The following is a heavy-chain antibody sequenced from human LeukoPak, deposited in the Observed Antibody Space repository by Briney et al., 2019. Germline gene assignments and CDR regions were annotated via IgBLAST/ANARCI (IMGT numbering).Heavy chain of an antibody. J-gene: IGHJ5*02. CDR3: ARGNTFGTTLTYNWFDP. V-gene: IGHV1-69*05. Sequence: SVKVSCKASGGTFSSYAISWVRQAPGQGLEWMGGIIPIFGTANYAQKFQGRVTITTDESTSTAYMELSSLRSEDTAVYYCARGNTFGTTLTYNWFDPWGQGTLVTVSS. CDR1: GGTFSSYA. CDR2: IIPIFGTA. D-gene: IGHD1-7*01.